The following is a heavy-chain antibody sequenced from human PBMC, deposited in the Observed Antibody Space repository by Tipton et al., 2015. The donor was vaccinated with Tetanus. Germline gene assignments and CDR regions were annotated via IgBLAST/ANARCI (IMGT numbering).Heavy chain of an antibody. CDR2: ISGSADSA. Sequence: GSLRLSCEASGFTFSSYAMSWVRQAPGKGLEWVSGISGSADSAYYADSVRGRFTISRDNSKNTVFLQMNSLRAEDTAVYYCAKLPFHGDHKSGYSFDSWGQGTLVPVSS. J-gene: IGHJ4*02. CDR1: GFTFSSYA. D-gene: IGHD4-17*01. CDR3: AKLPFHGDHKSGYSFDS. V-gene: IGHV3-23*01.